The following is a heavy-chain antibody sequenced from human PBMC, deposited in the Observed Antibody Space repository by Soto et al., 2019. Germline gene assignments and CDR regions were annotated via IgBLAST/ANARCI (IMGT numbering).Heavy chain of an antibody. Sequence: ASVKVSCKASGYIFTSYGISWVRQAPGQGLEWMGWISAYNGNTNYAQKLQGRVTMTTDTSTSTAYMELRSLRSDDTAVYYCARDTYYYDSSGPPDPWGQGTLVTVSS. CDR3: ARDTYYYDSSGPPDP. CDR1: GYIFTSYG. J-gene: IGHJ5*02. CDR2: ISAYNGNT. D-gene: IGHD3-22*01. V-gene: IGHV1-18*01.